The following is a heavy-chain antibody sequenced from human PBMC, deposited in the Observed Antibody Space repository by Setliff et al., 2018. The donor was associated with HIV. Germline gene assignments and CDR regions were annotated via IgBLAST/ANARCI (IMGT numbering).Heavy chain of an antibody. J-gene: IGHJ4*02. CDR2: IFHSGDT. CDR1: GVSVGSGDYY. CDR3: ATRPRIAARPFDY. D-gene: IGHD6-6*01. Sequence: SETLSLTCCVSGVSVGSGDYYWHWIRQHPEKALEWIGYIFHSGDTYYNPSLKSRISMSVETSKNQFSLELTSLTAADTAVYYCATRPRIAARPFDYWGQGMLVTVSS. V-gene: IGHV4-31*03.